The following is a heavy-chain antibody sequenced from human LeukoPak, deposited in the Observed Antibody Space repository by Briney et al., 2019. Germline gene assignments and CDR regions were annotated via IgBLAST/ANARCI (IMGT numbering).Heavy chain of an antibody. V-gene: IGHV3-23*01. Sequence: AGGSLRLSCTVSGFTFSSYDMNWVRQAPGKGLEWVSGISGSGAGTYYADPVKRRFTISRDNSKNTLYLQMNSLRAEDTAVYYCAKMVREFYTISYYFDYWGQGTLVTVSS. CDR1: GFTFSSYD. CDR2: ISGSGAGT. J-gene: IGHJ4*02. CDR3: AKMVREFYTISYYFDY. D-gene: IGHD2-8*01.